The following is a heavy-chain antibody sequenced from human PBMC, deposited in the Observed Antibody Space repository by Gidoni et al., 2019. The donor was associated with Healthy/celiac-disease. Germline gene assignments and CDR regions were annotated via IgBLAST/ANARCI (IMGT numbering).Heavy chain of an antibody. J-gene: IGHJ4*02. CDR1: GFTFSSYS. V-gene: IGHV3-21*01. Sequence: EVPLVDSVGGLVKPGGSLRLSCAASGFTFSSYSMNWVRQAPGKGLEWVSSISRSSSYIYYADSVKGRFTISRDNAKNSLYLQMNSLRAEDTAVYYCARNGGVRENYWGQGTLVTVSS. CDR3: ARNGGVRENY. D-gene: IGHD2-8*02. CDR2: ISRSSSYI.